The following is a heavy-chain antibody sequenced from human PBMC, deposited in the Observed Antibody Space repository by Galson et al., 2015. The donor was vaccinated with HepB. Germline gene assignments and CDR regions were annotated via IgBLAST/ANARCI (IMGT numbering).Heavy chain of an antibody. J-gene: IGHJ4*02. CDR1: GFTFSSHA. CDR3: ATLKKGSGAFDY. CDR2: IIAGGGSK. D-gene: IGHD3-10*01. Sequence: SLRLSCAASGFTFSSHAMSWVRQAPGKGLEWVSAIIAGGGSKHYADSVKGRFTISRDNSRNTLSLQMSSLRAGDTAVYYCATLKKGSGAFDYWGQGTLVTVSS. V-gene: IGHV3-23*01.